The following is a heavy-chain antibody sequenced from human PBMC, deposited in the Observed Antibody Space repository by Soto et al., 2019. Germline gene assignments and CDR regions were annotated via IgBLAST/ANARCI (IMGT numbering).Heavy chain of an antibody. J-gene: IGHJ4*02. CDR3: VRGGGVDVVTPTRIVFDY. CDR1: GYTFTGNY. D-gene: IGHD2-21*02. CDR2: INPRHGDT. Sequence: QVQLLQSGAEVKKPGASVKVSCKVSGYTFTGNYMHWMRQAPGQGPEWLGWINPRHGDTDYAQKFQGRVTSTRETSISTAYMDLSRLTSDDTAIYFCVRGGGVDVVTPTRIVFDYWGQGTLLTVSS. V-gene: IGHV1-2*02.